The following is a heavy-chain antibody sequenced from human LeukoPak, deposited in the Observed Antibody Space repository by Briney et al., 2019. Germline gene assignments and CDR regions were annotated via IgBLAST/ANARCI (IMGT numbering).Heavy chain of an antibody. CDR1: GMTFSKHW. J-gene: IGHJ4*02. V-gene: IGHV3-74*01. CDR3: TTGPSYGYEW. Sequence: PGGSLRLSCAASGMTFSKHWMHSVRQAPGKGLVWVSLIKTDGRTTIYADSVKGRFTISGDNGKSTLYLQMNSLRAEDTAIYYCTTGPSYGYEWWGQGTVVTVS. CDR2: IKTDGRTT. D-gene: IGHD3-16*01.